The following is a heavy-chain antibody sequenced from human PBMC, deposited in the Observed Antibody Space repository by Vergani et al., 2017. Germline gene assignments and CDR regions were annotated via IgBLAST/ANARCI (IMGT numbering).Heavy chain of an antibody. CDR2: IYYSGST. CDR3: ARGRITIFGVPPLAFDY. CDR1: GGSISSGGYY. V-gene: IGHV4-31*03. Sequence: QVQLQESGPGLVKPSQTLSLTCTVSGGSISSGGYYWSRIRQHPGKGLEWIGYIYYSGSTYYNPSLKSRVTISVDTSKNQFSLKLSSVTAADTAVYYCARGRITIFGVPPLAFDYWGQGTLVTVSS. J-gene: IGHJ4*02. D-gene: IGHD3-3*01.